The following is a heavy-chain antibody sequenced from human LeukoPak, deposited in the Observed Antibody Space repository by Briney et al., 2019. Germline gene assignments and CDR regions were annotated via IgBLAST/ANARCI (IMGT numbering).Heavy chain of an antibody. CDR3: AKDQAPQDIVVVPAY. Sequence: GGSLRLSCAASGFTFSCYGMHWVRQAPGRGLEWVAFIRYDGSNKYYADSVKGRFTISRDNSKNTLYLQMNSLRAEDTAVYYCAKDQAPQDIVVVPAYWGQGTLVTVSS. CDR2: IRYDGSNK. CDR1: GFTFSCYG. D-gene: IGHD2-2*01. V-gene: IGHV3-30*02. J-gene: IGHJ4*02.